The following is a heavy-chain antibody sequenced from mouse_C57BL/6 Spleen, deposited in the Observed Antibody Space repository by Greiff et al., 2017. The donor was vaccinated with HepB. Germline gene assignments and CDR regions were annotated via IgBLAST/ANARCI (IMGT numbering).Heavy chain of an antibody. J-gene: IGHJ2*01. CDR1: GFTFSSYA. CDR2: ISDGGSYT. D-gene: IGHD1-1*01. V-gene: IGHV5-4*01. CDR3: AREGRTVVGNFDY. Sequence: EVQVVESGGGLVKPGGSLKLSCAASGFTFSSYAMSWVRQTPEKRLEWVATISDGGSYTYYPDNVKGRFTISRDNAKNNLYLQMSHLKSEDTAMYYCAREGRTVVGNFDYWGQGTTLTVSS.